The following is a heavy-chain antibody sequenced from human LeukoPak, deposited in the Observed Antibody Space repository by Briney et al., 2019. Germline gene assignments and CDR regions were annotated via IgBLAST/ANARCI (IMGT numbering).Heavy chain of an antibody. CDR1: GFTFSSYW. CDR2: INSDGSST. V-gene: IGHV3-74*01. CDR3: ARAVGQQLVRDYYYYMDV. J-gene: IGHJ6*03. Sequence: GGSLRLSCAASGFTFSSYWMHWVRQAPGKGLVWVSRINSDGSSTSYADSMKGRFTISRDNAKNTLYLQMNSLRAEDTAVYYCARAVGQQLVRDYYYYMDVWGKGTTVTISS. D-gene: IGHD6-13*01.